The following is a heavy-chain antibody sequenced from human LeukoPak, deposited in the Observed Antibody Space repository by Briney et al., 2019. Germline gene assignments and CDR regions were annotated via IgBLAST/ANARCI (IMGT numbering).Heavy chain of an antibody. Sequence: SETLSLTCTVSGGSISSYYWSWIRQPPGKGLEWIGYIYYSGSTYYNPSLRSRVTISVDTSKNQFSLKLSSVTAADTAVYYCARVVIAAAGTITWGQGTLVTVSS. CDR2: IYYSGST. CDR1: GGSISSYY. J-gene: IGHJ4*02. CDR3: ARVVIAAAGTIT. V-gene: IGHV4-59*12. D-gene: IGHD6-13*01.